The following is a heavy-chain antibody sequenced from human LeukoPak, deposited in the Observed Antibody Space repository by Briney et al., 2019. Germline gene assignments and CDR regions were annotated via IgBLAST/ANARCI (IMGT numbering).Heavy chain of an antibody. D-gene: IGHD2/OR15-2a*01. CDR2: ISYDGSNK. J-gene: IGHJ4*02. V-gene: IGHV3-30-3*01. CDR3: ARDLSDY. Sequence: GRSLRLSCAASGFTFSSYAMHWVRQAPGKGLEWVAVISYDGSNKYYADSVKGRFTISRDNSKNTLYLQMNSLRAEDTAVYYCARDLSDYWGQGTLVTASS. CDR1: GFTFSSYA.